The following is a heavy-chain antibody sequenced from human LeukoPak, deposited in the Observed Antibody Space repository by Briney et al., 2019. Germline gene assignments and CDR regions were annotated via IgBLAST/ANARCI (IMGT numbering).Heavy chain of an antibody. CDR1: GFTLGVYA. Sequence: GGSLRLSCTACGFTLGVYATRWFRQATGEGVEWVGFIRSKPYGGTADYAASVKARLTLSRDDSKHTAYLKMNRLKTEDTAAYYCTRGAGSSSGRCYPIDHWGQGTLVTVSS. CDR3: TRGAGSSSGRCYPIDH. CDR2: IRSKPYGGTA. J-gene: IGHJ4*02. D-gene: IGHD2-15*01. V-gene: IGHV3-49*03.